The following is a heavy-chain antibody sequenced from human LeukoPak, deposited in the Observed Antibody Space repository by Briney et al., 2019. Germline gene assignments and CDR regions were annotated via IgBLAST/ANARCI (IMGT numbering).Heavy chain of an antibody. CDR3: ARDGIAAAGTLGPNHHNWFDP. D-gene: IGHD6-13*01. Sequence: SETLSLTCTVSGGSISSYYWSWIRQPPGKGLEWIGYIYYSGSTNYNPSLKSRVTISVDTSKNQFSLKLSSVTAADTAVYCRARDGIAAAGTLGPNHHNWFDPWGQGTLVTVSS. CDR1: GGSISSYY. J-gene: IGHJ5*02. CDR2: IYYSGST. V-gene: IGHV4-59*01.